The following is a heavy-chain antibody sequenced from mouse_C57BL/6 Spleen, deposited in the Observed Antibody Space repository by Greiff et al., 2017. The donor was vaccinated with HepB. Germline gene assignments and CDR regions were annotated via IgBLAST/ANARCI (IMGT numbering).Heavy chain of an antibody. CDR1: GYSLTSGYY. J-gene: IGHJ2*01. CDR3: ARGGHCGSSCDY. CDR2: ISYDGSN. Sequence: EVQLQESGPGLVKPPLSLSLPCPVTGYSLTSGYYWNWIRKFPGNKLEWIGYISYDGSNNYNPSLNNRISIPRDTSTNQFFLKLNSVTTEDTATYYCARGGHCGSSCDYWGQGTTLTVSS. D-gene: IGHD1-1*01. V-gene: IGHV3-6*01.